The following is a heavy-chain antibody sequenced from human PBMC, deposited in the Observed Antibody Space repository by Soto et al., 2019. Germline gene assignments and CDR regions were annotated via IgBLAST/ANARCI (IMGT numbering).Heavy chain of an antibody. V-gene: IGHV3-30*18. J-gene: IGHJ4*02. CDR3: AKVPYGYGHFDY. D-gene: IGHD5-18*01. Sequence: VQLVESGGGVVQPGGSLRLSCAASGFMFTSYGIHWVRQARGKGLEWVGHISFDGRDTSYSDTAKGRFTISRDSSKNTVDLQMDSLRPEVTAVYYCAKVPYGYGHFDYWGQGTLVSVSS. CDR2: ISFDGRDT. CDR1: GFMFTSYG.